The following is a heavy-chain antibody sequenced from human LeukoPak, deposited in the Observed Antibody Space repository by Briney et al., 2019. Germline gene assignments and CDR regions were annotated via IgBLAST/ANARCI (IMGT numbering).Heavy chain of an antibody. D-gene: IGHD3-10*02. V-gene: IGHV3-21*01. J-gene: IGHJ6*04. CDR2: ISSSSSYI. CDR1: GFTFSSYS. CDR3: AELGITMIGGV. Sequence: GGSLRLSCAASGFTFSSYSMNWVRQAPGKGLELVSSISSSSSYIYYADSVKGRFTISRDNAKNSLYLQMNSLRAEDTAVYYCAELGITMIGGVWGKGTTVTISS.